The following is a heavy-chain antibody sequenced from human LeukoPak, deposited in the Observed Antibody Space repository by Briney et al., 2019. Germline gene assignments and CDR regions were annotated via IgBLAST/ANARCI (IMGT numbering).Heavy chain of an antibody. CDR2: INHSGST. CDR3: ARGWDDSSGYYIGH. CDR1: GGSFSGYY. Sequence: PSETLSLTCAVYGGSFSGYYWSWIRQPPGKGLEWIGEINHSGSTNYNPSLKSRVTISVDTSKNQFSLKLSSVTAADTAVYYCARGWDDSSGYYIGHWGQGTLVTVSS. V-gene: IGHV4-34*01. J-gene: IGHJ4*02. D-gene: IGHD3-22*01.